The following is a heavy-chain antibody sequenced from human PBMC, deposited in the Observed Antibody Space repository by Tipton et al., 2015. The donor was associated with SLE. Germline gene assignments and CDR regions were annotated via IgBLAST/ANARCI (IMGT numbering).Heavy chain of an antibody. J-gene: IGHJ6*02. V-gene: IGHV4-59*12. Sequence: LSLTCTVSGGPTSSYYWGWVRQPPGKGLEWIGSIYYSGTTNHNPSLKSRVTMSIDMSKNQFSLSLSSVTAADTAIYYCARDTYFGLDVWGQGTTVTVSS. D-gene: IGHD3-10*01. CDR1: GGPTSSYY. CDR3: ARDTYFGLDV. CDR2: IYYSGTT.